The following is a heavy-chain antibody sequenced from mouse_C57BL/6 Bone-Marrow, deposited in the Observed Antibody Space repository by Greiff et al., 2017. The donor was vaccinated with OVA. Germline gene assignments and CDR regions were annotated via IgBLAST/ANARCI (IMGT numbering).Heavy chain of an antibody. CDR2: ISNGGGST. CDR3: ARQGPFRYFDV. J-gene: IGHJ1*03. V-gene: IGHV5-12*01. CDR1: GFTFSDYY. Sequence: EVKLMESGGGLVQPGGSLKLSCAASGFTFSDYYMYWVRQTPEKRLEWVAYISNGGGSTYYPDTVKGRFTISRDNAKNTLYLQMSRLKSEDTAMYYCARQGPFRYFDVWGTGTTVTVSS.